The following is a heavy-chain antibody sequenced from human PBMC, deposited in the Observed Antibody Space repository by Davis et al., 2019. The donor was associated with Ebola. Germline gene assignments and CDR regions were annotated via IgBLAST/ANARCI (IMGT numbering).Heavy chain of an antibody. CDR3: ATTPQYSSGQNKPFDY. V-gene: IGHV3-7*01. CDR1: GFTFSTYS. Sequence: GESLKISCTASGFTFSTYSLNWVRQAPGKGLEWVANIKQDGSENNYVDSVKGRFTISRDNAKNSLYLQMSSLRADDTAVYYCATTPQYSSGQNKPFDYWGQGTLVTVSS. J-gene: IGHJ4*02. CDR2: IKQDGSEN. D-gene: IGHD6-19*01.